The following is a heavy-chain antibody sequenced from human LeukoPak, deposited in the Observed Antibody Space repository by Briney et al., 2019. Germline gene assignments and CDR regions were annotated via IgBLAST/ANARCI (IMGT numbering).Heavy chain of an antibody. D-gene: IGHD2-2*01. V-gene: IGHV3-23*01. CDR2: VSNSGGST. CDR3: AKGSCIVTRCSNYDY. J-gene: IGHJ4*02. CDR1: GFTFNNYV. Sequence: GGSLRLSCAASGFTFNNYVMSWVRQAPGKGLEWVSVVSNSGGSTYYADSVKGRFTISRDNSKNTVYLQMNSLRAEDTAVYYCAKGSCIVTRCSNYDYWGQGTLVTVSS.